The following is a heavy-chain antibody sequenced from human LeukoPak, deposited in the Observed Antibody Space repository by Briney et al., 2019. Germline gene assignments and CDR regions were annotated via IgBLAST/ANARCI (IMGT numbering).Heavy chain of an antibody. D-gene: IGHD5-24*01. CDR1: GGSISSGDYY. J-gene: IGHJ4*02. CDR3: ARWDGYNYYFDY. V-gene: IGHV4-30-4*01. CDR2: IYYSGST. Sequence: SETLSLTCTVSGGSISSGDYYWSWIRQPPGKGLEWIGYIYYSGSTYYNPSLKSRVTISVDRSKNQFSLKLSSVTAADTAVYYCARWDGYNYYFDYWGQGTLVTVSS.